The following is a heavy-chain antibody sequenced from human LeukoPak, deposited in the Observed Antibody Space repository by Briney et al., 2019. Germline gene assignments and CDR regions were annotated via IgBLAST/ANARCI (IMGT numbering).Heavy chain of an antibody. Sequence: SETLSPTCAVYGGSFSGYYWSWIRQPPGKGLEWIGEINHSGSTNYNPSLKSRVTISVDTSKNQFSLKLSSVTAADTAVYYCARVHYYDSSGYLYYYYYGMDVWGQGTTVTVSS. D-gene: IGHD3-22*01. V-gene: IGHV4-34*01. J-gene: IGHJ6*02. CDR3: ARVHYYDSSGYLYYYYYGMDV. CDR1: GGSFSGYY. CDR2: INHSGST.